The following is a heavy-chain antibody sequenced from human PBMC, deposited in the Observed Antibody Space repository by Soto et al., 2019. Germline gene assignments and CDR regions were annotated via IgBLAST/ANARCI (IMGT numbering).Heavy chain of an antibody. CDR1: GFTFSSYS. Sequence: LRLSCAASGFTFSSYSMNRVGRAPVKGLEWVSSISSSSSYIYYADSVKRRFTISRDNAKNSLYLQMNSLRAEDTAVYYCASYPKRWPRFDAFVILGQGTMVTVSS. V-gene: IGHV3-21*01. D-gene: IGHD5-12*01. J-gene: IGHJ3*02. CDR3: ASYPKRWPRFDAFVI. CDR2: ISSSSSYI.